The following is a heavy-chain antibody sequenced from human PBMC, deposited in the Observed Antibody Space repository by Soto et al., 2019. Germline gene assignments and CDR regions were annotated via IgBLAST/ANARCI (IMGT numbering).Heavy chain of an antibody. Sequence: SETLSLTCSVSGGSVTNDHSSWKWIRLHPGKVLELIGYMYLVGSTYYSPSLKSRVSISADTSKNLLFLRLSSVTAADTAMYYCAREVRKVLNFDSWGQGTLVTVSS. CDR2: MYLVGST. V-gene: IGHV4-31*03. CDR1: GGSVTNDHSS. CDR3: AREVRKVLNFDS. J-gene: IGHJ4*02.